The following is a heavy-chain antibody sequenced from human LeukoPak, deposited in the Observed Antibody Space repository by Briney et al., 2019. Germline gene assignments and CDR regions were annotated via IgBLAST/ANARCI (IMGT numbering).Heavy chain of an antibody. CDR1: GFTFSSYA. Sequence: MSGGSLRLSCAASGFTFSSYAKSWVRQAPGKGLEWVGRIKKKTDGGTTDYAAPVKGRFTISRDESKNTLYLQMNSLKSEDTAVYYCTTDGGSRWAPLFQYWGQGTLVIVSS. CDR3: TTDGGSRWAPLFQY. J-gene: IGHJ1*01. V-gene: IGHV3-15*01. D-gene: IGHD6-13*01. CDR2: IKKKTDGGTT.